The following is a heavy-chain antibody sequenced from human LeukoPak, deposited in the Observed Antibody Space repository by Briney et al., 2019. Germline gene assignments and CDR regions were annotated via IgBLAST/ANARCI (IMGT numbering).Heavy chain of an antibody. V-gene: IGHV1-18*01. CDR2: INPYNSNT. J-gene: IGHJ4*02. D-gene: IGHD3-10*01. CDR3: ARLVLGSGSRGFDY. Sequence: GASVKVSCKASGYIFSTYAITWVRQAPGQGLEWMGWINPYNSNTNYAQNLQDRVTMTTDTSTTTAYMEVRNLRSDDTAVYFCARLVLGSGSRGFDYWGQGTLVTVSS. CDR1: GYIFSTYA.